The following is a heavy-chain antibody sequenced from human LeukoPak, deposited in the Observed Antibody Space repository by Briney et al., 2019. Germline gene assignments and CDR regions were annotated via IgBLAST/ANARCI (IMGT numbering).Heavy chain of an antibody. CDR2: ISGSGGST. Sequence: GGSLRLSCAASGFTFSSYAMSWVRQAPGKGLEWVSAISGSGGSTYYADSVKGRFTISRDNSKSTLYLQMNSLRAEDTAVYYCAKDENGSGSYYRVFDYWGQGTLVTVSS. J-gene: IGHJ4*02. CDR1: GFTFSSYA. V-gene: IGHV3-23*01. CDR3: AKDENGSGSYYRVFDY. D-gene: IGHD3-10*01.